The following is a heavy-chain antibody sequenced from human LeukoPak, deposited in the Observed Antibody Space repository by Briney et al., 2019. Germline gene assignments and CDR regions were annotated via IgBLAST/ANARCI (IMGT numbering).Heavy chain of an antibody. D-gene: IGHD2-2*01. CDR1: GFAFSSYW. CDR3: AMCSSTSCSRQDPPYFDY. V-gene: IGHV3-7*01. CDR2: IKQDGSEK. J-gene: IGHJ4*02. Sequence: GGSLRLSCAASGFAFSSYWMSWVRQAPGKGLEWVANIKQDGSEKYYVDSVKGRFTISRDNAKNSLYLQMNSLRAEDTAVYYCAMCSSTSCSRQDPPYFDYWGQGTLVTVSS.